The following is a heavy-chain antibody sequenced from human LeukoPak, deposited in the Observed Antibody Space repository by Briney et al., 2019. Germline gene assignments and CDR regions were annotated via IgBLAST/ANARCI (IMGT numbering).Heavy chain of an antibody. CDR2: IYHSGST. Sequence: SETLSLTCTVSGGSISSGGYYWSWIRQPPGKGLEWIGYIYHSGSTYYNPSLKSRVTISVDRSKNQFSLKLSSVTAADTAVYYCARAITTVTHGDFDYWGQGTLVTVSS. V-gene: IGHV4-30-2*01. CDR3: ARAITTVTHGDFDY. D-gene: IGHD4-17*01. J-gene: IGHJ4*02. CDR1: GGSISSGGYY.